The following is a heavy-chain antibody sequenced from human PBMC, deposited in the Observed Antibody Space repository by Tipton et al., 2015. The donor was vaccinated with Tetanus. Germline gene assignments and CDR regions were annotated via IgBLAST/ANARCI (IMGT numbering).Heavy chain of an antibody. CDR3: AREVPAAGHFDS. J-gene: IGHJ4*02. D-gene: IGHD2-2*01. CDR1: GDSLSNGDYY. Sequence: TLSLTCTVSGDSLSNGDYYWSWIRQPPGKGLEWIGYVYYNGNTHYNPALKSRVTISVDTSKNQFSLKLSSVTAADTAIYYCAREVPAAGHFDSWGQGTLVTVSS. CDR2: VYYNGNT. V-gene: IGHV4-61*08.